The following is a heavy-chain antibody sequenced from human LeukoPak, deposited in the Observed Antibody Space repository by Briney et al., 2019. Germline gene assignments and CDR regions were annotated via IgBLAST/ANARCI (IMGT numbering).Heavy chain of an antibody. CDR2: ISYDGRNK. CDR1: GSTFSSYA. V-gene: IGHV3-30*04. J-gene: IGHJ4*02. Sequence: GRSLRLSCAASGSTFSSYAMHWVRQAPGKGLEWVAVISYDGRNKYYADSVKGRFTISRDNSKNTLYLQMNSLRAEDTAVYYCARRYYYGSGTGPGDYWGQGTLVTVSS. D-gene: IGHD3-10*01. CDR3: ARRYYYGSGTGPGDY.